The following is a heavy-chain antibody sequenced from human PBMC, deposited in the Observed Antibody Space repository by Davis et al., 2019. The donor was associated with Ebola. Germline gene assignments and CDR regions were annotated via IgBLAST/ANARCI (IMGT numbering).Heavy chain of an antibody. Sequence: SETLSLTCTVSGGSISSSSYYWGWIRQPPGKGLEWIGSIYYSESTHYNPSLKSRVSISVDTSKNQFSLKLSSVTAADTAVYYCARRWWLRNDAFDIWGQGTMVTVSS. J-gene: IGHJ3*02. CDR3: ARRWWLRNDAFDI. CDR1: GGSISSSSYY. D-gene: IGHD5-12*01. CDR2: IYYSEST. V-gene: IGHV4-39*01.